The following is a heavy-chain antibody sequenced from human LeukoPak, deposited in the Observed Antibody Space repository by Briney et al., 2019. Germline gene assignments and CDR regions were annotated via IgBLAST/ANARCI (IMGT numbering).Heavy chain of an antibody. CDR1: GGSISSSTYY. J-gene: IGHJ4*02. D-gene: IGHD3-10*01. CDR3: ARQTYGSGSYYNLDC. CDR2: IYYSGST. V-gene: IGHV4-39*01. Sequence: SETLSLTCSVSGGSISSSTYYWGWIRQPPGKGLEWIGTIYYSGSTYYNPSLTSRVTISVDTSKIQFSLKLGSVTAADTAIYYCARQTYGSGSYYNLDCWGQGTLVTVSS.